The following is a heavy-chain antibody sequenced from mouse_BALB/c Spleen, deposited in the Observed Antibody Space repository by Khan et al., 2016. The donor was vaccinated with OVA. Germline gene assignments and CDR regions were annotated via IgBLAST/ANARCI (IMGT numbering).Heavy chain of an antibody. CDR1: GYTFTNSW. CDR3: TREVVDGSSFAY. D-gene: IGHD1-1*02. Sequence: QVQLQQPGTELVRPGASVKLSCKASGYTFTNSWINWVKQRPGQGLEWIGNIYPSDSYINYNQTFRDKATLTVDKSSTTAYMHLSSPTSEDSAVWYCTREVVDGSSFAYWGQGTLVTVSA. V-gene: IGHV1-69*02. CDR2: IYPSDSYI. J-gene: IGHJ3*01.